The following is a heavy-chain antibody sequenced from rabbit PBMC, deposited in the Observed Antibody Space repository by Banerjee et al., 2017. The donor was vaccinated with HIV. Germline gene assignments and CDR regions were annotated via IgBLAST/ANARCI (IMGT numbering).Heavy chain of an antibody. J-gene: IGHJ3*01. CDR1: GLDFSSSYW. CDR2: IYAGSSGST. CDR3: ARDLAGVIGWNFGL. D-gene: IGHD4-1*01. Sequence: QEQLEESGGDLVKPEGSLTLTCKASGLDFSSSYWIYWVRQAPGKGLEWIACIYAGSSGSTYYASWAKGRFTISKTSSTTVTLQMTSLPAADTATYFCARDLAGVIGWNFGLWGQGTLVTVS. V-gene: IGHV1S45*01.